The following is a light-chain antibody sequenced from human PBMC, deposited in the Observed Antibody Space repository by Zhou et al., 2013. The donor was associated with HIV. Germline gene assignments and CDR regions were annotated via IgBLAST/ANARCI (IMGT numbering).Light chain of an antibody. CDR2: GAS. CDR3: HRYDSAPWT. Sequence: DIQMTQSPSSLSASVGDTVTITCRASQGISNYLAWYQQKPGEVPKLLIYGASTLQSGVPSRFSGSGSGTDFTLTISSLQPEDVATYYCHRYDSAPWTFGQGTKVEIK. J-gene: IGKJ1*01. CDR1: QGISNY. V-gene: IGKV1-27*01.